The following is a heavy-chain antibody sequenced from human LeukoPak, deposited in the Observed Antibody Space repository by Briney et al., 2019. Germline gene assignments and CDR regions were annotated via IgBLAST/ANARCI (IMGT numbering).Heavy chain of an antibody. D-gene: IGHD5-18*01. J-gene: IGHJ4*02. Sequence: SEILSLTCAVYGGSFSGDYWSWIRQPPGKGLEWIGEMNHNGDTNYNPSLKSRVTISIDTSKNQFSLKLTSVTAADTAVYYCARGRGYSYGHAGYYFDYWGQGTLVTVSS. CDR3: ARGRGYSYGHAGYYFDY. CDR2: MNHNGDT. CDR1: GGSFSGDY. V-gene: IGHV4-34*01.